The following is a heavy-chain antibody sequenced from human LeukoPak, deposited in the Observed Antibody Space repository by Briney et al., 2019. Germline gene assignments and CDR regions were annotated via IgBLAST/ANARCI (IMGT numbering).Heavy chain of an antibody. D-gene: IGHD2-2*01. CDR1: GYTFTGYY. CDR2: INPNSGGT. V-gene: IGHV1-2*02. Sequence: GASVTVSCKASGYTFTGYYMHWVRQAPGQGLEWMGWINPNSGGTNYAQKFQGRVTMTRDTSISTAYMELSRLRSDDTAVYYCARDLTPYCSSTSCHPSSAFDIWGQGTMVTVSS. CDR3: ARDLTPYCSSTSCHPSSAFDI. J-gene: IGHJ3*02.